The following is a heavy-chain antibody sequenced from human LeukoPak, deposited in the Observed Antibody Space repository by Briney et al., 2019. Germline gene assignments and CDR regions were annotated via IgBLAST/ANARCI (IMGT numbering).Heavy chain of an antibody. CDR2: MNPNSGNT. Sequence: ASVKVSCKASGYSFTSYDINWVRQATGQGLEWMGWMNPNSGNTGYAQKFQGRVTMTRNTSISTVYMELSSLRSEDTAVYYCASDCGGDATGYYYYMDVWGKGTTVTVSS. J-gene: IGHJ6*03. CDR1: GYSFTSYD. CDR3: ASDCGGDATGYYYYMDV. V-gene: IGHV1-8*01. D-gene: IGHD2-21*01.